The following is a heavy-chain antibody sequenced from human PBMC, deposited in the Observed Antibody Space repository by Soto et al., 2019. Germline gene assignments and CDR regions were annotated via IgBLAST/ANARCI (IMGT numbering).Heavy chain of an antibody. CDR3: AREPTVTTEYYYYYGMDV. Sequence: PGGSLRLSCAASGFTFTTYSLTWVRQAPGKGLEWVASIGSSSNYIYYADSVKGRFTISRDNAKNSLFLQMNSLRAEDTAVYYCAREPTVTTEYYYYYGMDVWGQGTTVTVSS. CDR2: IGSSSNYI. D-gene: IGHD4-17*01. V-gene: IGHV3-21*04. CDR1: GFTFTTYS. J-gene: IGHJ6*02.